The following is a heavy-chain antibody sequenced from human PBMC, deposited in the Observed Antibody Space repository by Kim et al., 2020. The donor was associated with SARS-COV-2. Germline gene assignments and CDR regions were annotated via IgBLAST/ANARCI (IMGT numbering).Heavy chain of an antibody. CDR3: AREGRGYSYGPLYYYYGMDV. CDR1: GYSFTSYW. Sequence: GESLKISCKGSGYSFTSYWISWVRQMPGKGLEWMGRIDPSDSYTNYSPSFQGHVTISADKSISTAYLQWSSLKASDTAMYYCAREGRGYSYGPLYYYYGMDVWGQGTTVTVSS. V-gene: IGHV5-10-1*01. J-gene: IGHJ6*02. D-gene: IGHD5-18*01. CDR2: IDPSDSYT.